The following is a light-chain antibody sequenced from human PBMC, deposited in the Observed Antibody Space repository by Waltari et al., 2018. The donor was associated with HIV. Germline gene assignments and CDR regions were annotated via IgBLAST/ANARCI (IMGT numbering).Light chain of an antibody. V-gene: IGLV2-14*01. CDR1: TSGITTYNY. CDR3: SSYTRRSTLEGV. CDR2: EVS. J-gene: IGLJ1*01. Sequence: QSALTQPASVSGSPGQSSNISCTGVTSGITTYNYVSWYQHHPGKAPKLIIFEVSTRPSGVSNRFSGSKSGDTASLSISGLQPEDEGDYYCSSYTRRSTLEGVFGTGTKVIVL.